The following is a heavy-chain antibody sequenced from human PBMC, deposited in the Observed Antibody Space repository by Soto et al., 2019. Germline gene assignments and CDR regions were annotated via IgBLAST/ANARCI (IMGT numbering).Heavy chain of an antibody. CDR2: IYPGDSDT. J-gene: IGHJ6*02. V-gene: IGHV5-51*01. CDR1: EYSCTNYW. D-gene: IGHD2-2*02. Sequence: SEYSCTNYWIGWGRQRPGKGLEWMGIIYPGDSDTRYSPSFQGQVTISADKSITTAYLQWSSLKASDTAMYFCARAPEVYCSSTSCYSTLDVWGQGTTVTVSS. CDR3: ARAPEVYCSSTSCYSTLDV.